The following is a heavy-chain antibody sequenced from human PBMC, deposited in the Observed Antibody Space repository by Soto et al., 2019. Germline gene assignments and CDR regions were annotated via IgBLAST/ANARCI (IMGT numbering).Heavy chain of an antibody. V-gene: IGHV3-53*01. CDR1: GFTFSSFA. J-gene: IGHJ5*02. CDR3: ARLGPYGSESYSFRYNRFDP. D-gene: IGHD3-10*01. Sequence: PGGSLRLSCAASGFTFSSFAMNWVRQAPGKGLEWVSVIYSGGSSYYAVSVQGRFTISRDNSKNTVYLQMNSLRGEDTAMYYCARLGPYGSESYSFRYNRFDPWGQGTQVTVSS. CDR2: IYSGGSS.